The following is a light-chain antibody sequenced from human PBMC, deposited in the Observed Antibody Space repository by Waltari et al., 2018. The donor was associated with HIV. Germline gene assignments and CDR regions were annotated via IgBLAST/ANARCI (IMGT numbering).Light chain of an antibody. V-gene: IGLV2-11*01. CDR3: AAWDDSLKGPV. CDR2: DVT. CDR1: SSDVGGYNF. J-gene: IGLJ3*02. Sequence: QSALTQPRPVSGSPGQSVTLSCTGTSSDVGGYNFVSWYQQYPGKAPKLMIYDVTKRPSGVPDRFFGSKSGNTASLTISGLQSEDEADYYCAAWDDSLKGPVFGGGTKLTVL.